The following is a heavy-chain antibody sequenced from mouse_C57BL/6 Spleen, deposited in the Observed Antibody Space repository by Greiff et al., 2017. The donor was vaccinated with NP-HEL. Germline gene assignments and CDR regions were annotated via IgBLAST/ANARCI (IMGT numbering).Heavy chain of an antibody. CDR2: INPSSGYT. V-gene: IGHV1-7*01. D-gene: IGHD2-3*01. CDR1: GYTFTSYW. J-gene: IGHJ3*01. CDR3: ASIYVGYSAWFAY. Sequence: VQLQQSGAELAKPGASVKLSCKASGYTFTSYWMHWVKQRPGQGLEWIGYINPSSGYTKYNQKFKDKATLTADKSSSTAYMQLSSLTYEASAVYYGASIYVGYSAWFAYWGQGTLVTVSA.